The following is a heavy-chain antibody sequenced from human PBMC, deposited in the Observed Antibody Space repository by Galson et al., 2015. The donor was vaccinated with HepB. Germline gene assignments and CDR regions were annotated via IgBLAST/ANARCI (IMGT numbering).Heavy chain of an antibody. Sequence: SLRLSCTVSGFTVSNNYMGWVRQAPGKGLQWVSLIYSVGSTYYADSVRGRFTISRDNSKNTVYLQMNSLRPEDTALYYCARLDYVRGTDYWGQGTLVTVSS. V-gene: IGHV3-66*02. D-gene: IGHD4-17*01. CDR1: GFTVSNNY. CDR2: IYSVGST. J-gene: IGHJ4*02. CDR3: ARLDYVRGTDY.